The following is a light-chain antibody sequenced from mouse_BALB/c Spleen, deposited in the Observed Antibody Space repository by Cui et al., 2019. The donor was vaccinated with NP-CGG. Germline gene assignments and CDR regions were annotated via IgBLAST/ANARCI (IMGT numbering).Light chain of an antibody. Sequence: QAVVTQASTLTTSPGETVTLTCHSSTGSITTNNYANWVQEKPDHLFTGLIGGTNNRAPGVPARFSGSLIGDKAALTITGAQTEDEAIYFCALWYSNHWVFGGGTKLTVL. CDR3: ALWYSNHWV. V-gene: IGLV1*01. CDR1: TGSITTNNY. CDR2: GTN. J-gene: IGLJ1*01.